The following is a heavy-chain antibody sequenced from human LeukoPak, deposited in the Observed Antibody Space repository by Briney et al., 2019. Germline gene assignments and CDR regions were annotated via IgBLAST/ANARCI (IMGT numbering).Heavy chain of an antibody. CDR3: ALGLRFLEWVSGFDY. Sequence: ASVKVSCKASGYTFTGYYMHWVRQAPGQGLEWMGRINPNSGGTNYAQKVQGRFTMTRDTSISTAYMELSRLRSDDTAVYYCALGLRFLEWVSGFDYWGQGTLVTVSS. CDR2: INPNSGGT. J-gene: IGHJ4*02. D-gene: IGHD3-3*01. CDR1: GYTFTGYY. V-gene: IGHV1-2*02.